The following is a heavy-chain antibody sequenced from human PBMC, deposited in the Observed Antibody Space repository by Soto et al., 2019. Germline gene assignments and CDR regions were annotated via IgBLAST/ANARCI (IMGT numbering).Heavy chain of an antibody. CDR3: VSERLPNYCYYHMDV. CDR2: IWYDGSNK. CDR1: GFTFSSYG. Sequence: QVQLVESGGGVVQPGRSLRLSCAASGFTFSSYGMHWVRQAPGKGLEWVAVIWYDGSNKYYADSVKGRFTISRDNSKNTLYLQMNSLRDEVTAVYYYVSERLPNYCYYHMDVWGKGTTVTVSS. V-gene: IGHV3-33*01. J-gene: IGHJ6*03.